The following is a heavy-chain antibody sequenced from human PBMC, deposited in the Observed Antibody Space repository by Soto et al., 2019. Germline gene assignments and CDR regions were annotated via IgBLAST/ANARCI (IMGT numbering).Heavy chain of an antibody. J-gene: IGHJ5*02. Sequence: ASVKVSCKASGYTFTSYGISWVRQAPGQGLEWMGWISAYNGNTNYAQKLQGRVTMTTDTSTSTAYMELRSLRSDDTAVYYCARSITIFGVVNDNWFDPWGQGTLVTVSS. D-gene: IGHD3-3*01. V-gene: IGHV1-18*01. CDR1: GYTFTSYG. CDR2: ISAYNGNT. CDR3: ARSITIFGVVNDNWFDP.